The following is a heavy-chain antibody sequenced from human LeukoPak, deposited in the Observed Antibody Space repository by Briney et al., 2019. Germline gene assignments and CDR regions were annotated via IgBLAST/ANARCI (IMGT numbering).Heavy chain of an antibody. CDR2: IHIGGST. CDR1: GGSISSSAYH. D-gene: IGHD3-22*01. J-gene: IGHJ3*02. CDR3: ARHDSSGPYNAFDI. V-gene: IGHV4-39*01. Sequence: PSETLSLTCTVSGGSISSSAYHWGWIRQPPGKGLEWIGSIHIGGSTYYNPSFKSRVTISVDTSKNQFSLKLSSVTAADTAVYYCARHDSSGPYNAFDIWGQGTMVTVSS.